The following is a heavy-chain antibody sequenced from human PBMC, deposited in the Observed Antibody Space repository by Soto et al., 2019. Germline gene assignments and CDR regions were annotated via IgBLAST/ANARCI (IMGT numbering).Heavy chain of an antibody. D-gene: IGHD6-19*01. CDR1: GYTFTSYG. J-gene: IGHJ6*01. CDR2: ISAYNGNT. Sequence: ASVKVSCKASGYTFTSYGISWVRQAPGQGLEWKGWISAYNGNTNYAQKLQGRVTMTTDTSTSTAYMELRSLRSDDTAVYYCAREVAVAGFYYYYYGMDVWGQGTTVTVSS. V-gene: IGHV1-18*01. CDR3: AREVAVAGFYYYYYGMDV.